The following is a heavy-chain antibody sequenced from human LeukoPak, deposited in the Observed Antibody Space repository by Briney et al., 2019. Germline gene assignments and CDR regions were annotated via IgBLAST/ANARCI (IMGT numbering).Heavy chain of an antibody. Sequence: SETLSLTCSVSGYSISSGYYWGWIRQPPGKGLEWIGSIYHSGNTLYNPSLKSRVTISVDMSKNQCSLRLSSVTAADTALYYCARLTGSAIWGQGTMVTVSS. CDR3: ARLTGSAI. CDR1: GYSISSGYY. CDR2: IYHSGNT. V-gene: IGHV4-38-2*02. D-gene: IGHD3-10*01. J-gene: IGHJ3*02.